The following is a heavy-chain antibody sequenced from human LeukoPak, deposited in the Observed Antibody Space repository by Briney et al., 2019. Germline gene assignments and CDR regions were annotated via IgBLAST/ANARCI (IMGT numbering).Heavy chain of an antibody. Sequence: PGGSLRLSCAASGFTFSSYAMSWVRQAPGKGLEWVSTIGDNGDSTYYADSVKGRFTISRDNAKNSLYLQMNSLRAEDTAVYYCARDDFWSGYSIYYGMDVWGQGTTVTVSS. CDR3: ARDDFWSGYSIYYGMDV. D-gene: IGHD3-3*01. J-gene: IGHJ6*02. CDR1: GFTFSSYA. CDR2: IGDNGDST. V-gene: IGHV3-23*01.